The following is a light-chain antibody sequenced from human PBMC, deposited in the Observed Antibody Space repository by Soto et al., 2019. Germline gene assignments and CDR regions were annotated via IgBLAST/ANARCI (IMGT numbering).Light chain of an antibody. CDR1: QSISTW. J-gene: IGKJ4*01. Sequence: DIHLTQSPSTLSASVGDGVTITCRASQSISTWLAWYQQKPGKALKVLIYKASSLESGVPPRFSGSGSGTGFTLTISSLQPDDFATYYCQQYDSYPLTFGGGTKVDNK. CDR2: KAS. CDR3: QQYDSYPLT. V-gene: IGKV1-5*03.